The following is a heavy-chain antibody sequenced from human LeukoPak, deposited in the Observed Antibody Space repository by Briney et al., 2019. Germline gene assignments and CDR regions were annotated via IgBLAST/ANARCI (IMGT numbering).Heavy chain of an antibody. J-gene: IGHJ4*02. CDR2: IIPIFGTA. CDR1: GGTFSSYA. D-gene: IGHD6-13*01. CDR3: AREAAAGKIFDH. V-gene: IGHV1-69*01. Sequence: GASVRVSCKASGGTFSSYAISWVRQAPGQGLEWMGGIIPIFGTANYAQKFQGRVTITADESTSTAYMELSSLRSEDTAVYYCAREAAAGKIFDHWGQGTLVTVSS.